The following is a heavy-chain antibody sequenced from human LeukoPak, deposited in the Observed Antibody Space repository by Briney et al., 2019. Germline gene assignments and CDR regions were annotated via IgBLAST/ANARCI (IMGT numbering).Heavy chain of an antibody. J-gene: IGHJ4*02. Sequence: SVKVSCKASGGTFSSYAINWVRQAPGQGLEWMGGIIPIFGTANYAQKFQSRVTITTDESTSTAYMELTSLTSEDTAVYYCARGPELERFDYWGQGTLVTVSS. CDR3: ARGPELERFDY. CDR2: IIPIFGTA. V-gene: IGHV1-69*05. D-gene: IGHD1-1*01. CDR1: GGTFSSYA.